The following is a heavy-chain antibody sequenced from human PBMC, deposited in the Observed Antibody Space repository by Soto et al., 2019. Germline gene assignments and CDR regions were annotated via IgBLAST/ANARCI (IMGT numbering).Heavy chain of an antibody. V-gene: IGHV3-30-3*01. CDR1: GFTFSSYA. D-gene: IGHD6-19*01. CDR3: ARDPEPGIAVAGTQFDY. J-gene: IGHJ4*02. CDR2: ISYDGSNK. Sequence: GSLRLSCAASGFTFSSYAMHWVRQAPGKGLEWVAVISYDGSNKYYADSVKGRFTISRDNSKNTLYLQMNSLRAEDTAVYYCARDPEPGIAVAGTQFDYWGQGTLVTVSS.